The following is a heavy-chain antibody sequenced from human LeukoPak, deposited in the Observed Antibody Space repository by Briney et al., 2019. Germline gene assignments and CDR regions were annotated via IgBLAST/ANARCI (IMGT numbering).Heavy chain of an antibody. Sequence: GESLQISCEGSGYSFINYWIGWVRQMPGKGLEWMGIIYPGYYETRYSPSFQGLVTISVDKSISTAYLQWSSLKASDTAMYYCATPPGYCGNDCSFDHWGQGTLVTVSS. D-gene: IGHD2-21*02. CDR3: ATPPGYCGNDCSFDH. V-gene: IGHV5-51*01. CDR2: IYPGYYET. J-gene: IGHJ4*02. CDR1: GYSFINYW.